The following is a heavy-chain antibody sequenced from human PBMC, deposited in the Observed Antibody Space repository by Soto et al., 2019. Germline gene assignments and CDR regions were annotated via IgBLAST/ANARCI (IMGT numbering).Heavy chain of an antibody. J-gene: IGHJ4*02. Sequence: QVQLVQSGAEVKKPGASVKVSCKASGYTFTSYGISWVRQAPGQGLGWMGWISAYNGNTNYAQKLQGRVTMTTDTSTSTAYMELRSLRSDDTAVYYCAREAVVVVAVTPDLYYFDYWGQGTLVTVSS. D-gene: IGHD2-15*01. CDR3: AREAVVVVAVTPDLYYFDY. CDR2: ISAYNGNT. V-gene: IGHV1-18*01. CDR1: GYTFTSYG.